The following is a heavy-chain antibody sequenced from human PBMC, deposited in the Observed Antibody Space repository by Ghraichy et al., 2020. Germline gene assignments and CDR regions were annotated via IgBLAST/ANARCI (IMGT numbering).Heavy chain of an antibody. D-gene: IGHD3-3*01. Sequence: SETLSLTCTVSGGSVSSGSYYWSWIRQPPGKGLEWIGYIYYSGSTNYNPSLKSRVTISVDTSKNQFSLKLSSVTAADTAVYYCARAPSLTIFGVVIKVGWFDPWGQGTLVTVSS. V-gene: IGHV4-61*01. J-gene: IGHJ5*02. CDR2: IYYSGST. CDR1: GGSVSSGSYY. CDR3: ARAPSLTIFGVVIKVGWFDP.